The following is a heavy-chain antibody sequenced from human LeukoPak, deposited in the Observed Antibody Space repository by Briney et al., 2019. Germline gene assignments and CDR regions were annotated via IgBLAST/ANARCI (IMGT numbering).Heavy chain of an antibody. Sequence: GGSLRLSCAASGFTFSSYSMNWVRQAPGKGLEWVSSISSSSSYIYYADSVKGRFTISRDNAKNSLCLQMNSLRAEDTAVYYCARAGYCSGGSCYEAFDIWGQGTMVTVSS. J-gene: IGHJ3*02. D-gene: IGHD2-15*01. V-gene: IGHV3-21*01. CDR1: GFTFSSYS. CDR2: ISSSSSYI. CDR3: ARAGYCSGGSCYEAFDI.